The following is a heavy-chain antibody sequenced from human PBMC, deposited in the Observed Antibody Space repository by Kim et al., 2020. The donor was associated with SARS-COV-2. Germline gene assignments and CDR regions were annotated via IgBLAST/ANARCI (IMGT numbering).Heavy chain of an antibody. V-gene: IGHV4-59*01. D-gene: IGHD7-27*01. CDR2: SHFSWSA. Sequence: SETLSLTCTVSTGSISSNNCAWSWHPPRQGLEWVWISHFSWSATTNRSLARRVTISMDTSKNELSLTLNSVTAAATAVYYCARAGGTGDRGRGCLDTWAQGTRVTVSP. CDR1: TGSISSNN. CDR3: ARAGGTGDRGRGCLDT. J-gene: IGHJ5*02.